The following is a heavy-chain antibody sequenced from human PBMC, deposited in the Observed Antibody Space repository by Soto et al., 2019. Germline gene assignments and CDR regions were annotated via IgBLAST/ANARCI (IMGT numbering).Heavy chain of an antibody. V-gene: IGHV3-21*02. D-gene: IGHD3-22*01. Sequence: EVQLVESGGGLVKPGGSLRLSCAGSGLTLSSYGMSWVRQAPGKGLEGVSSISAITNYKYSADSLKGRFTISRDNAKNSLYLQMNSLRAEDTAVYYCAGGSRDTSGYYDLEYWGQGTLVTVSS. CDR3: AGGSRDTSGYYDLEY. CDR1: GLTLSSYG. CDR2: ISAITNYK. J-gene: IGHJ4*02.